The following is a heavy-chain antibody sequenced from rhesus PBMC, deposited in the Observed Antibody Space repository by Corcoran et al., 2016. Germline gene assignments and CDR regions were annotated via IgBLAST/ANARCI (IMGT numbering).Heavy chain of an antibody. CDR3: AKVDHVDAFDF. Sequence: EVQLVETGGGLAKPGGSLRISCAACGFTFSSYAMHWVRQAPGRGLEWVSVISSGGTPNYAHSVKGRFTIARDNSKNTLSLQMNSLRAEDTAVYYCAKVDHVDAFDFWGQGLRVTVSS. CDR1: GFTFSSYA. J-gene: IGHJ3*01. D-gene: IGHD4-11*01. V-gene: IGHV3-103*01. CDR2: ISSGGTP.